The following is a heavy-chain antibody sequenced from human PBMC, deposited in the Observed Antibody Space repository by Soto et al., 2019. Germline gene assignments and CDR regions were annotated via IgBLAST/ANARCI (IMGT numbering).Heavy chain of an antibody. CDR2: ISATSDAA. V-gene: IGHV3-23*01. Sequence: EVQLLESGGGLVQPGGSLRLSCAASGFPFSTSAMNWVRQAPGKGREWVSIISATSDAAYYAESVKGRFTSSRDNSKNTLYLQMNSLRPEDTAVYYCGKYSGSYPVYNGMNVWGQGTTVTVSS. J-gene: IGHJ6*02. D-gene: IGHD1-26*01. CDR3: GKYSGSYPVYNGMNV. CDR1: GFPFSTSA.